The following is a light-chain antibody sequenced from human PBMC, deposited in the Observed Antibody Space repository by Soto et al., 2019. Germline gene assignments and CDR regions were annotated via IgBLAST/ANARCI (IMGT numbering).Light chain of an antibody. CDR2: EVS. J-gene: IGLJ1*01. V-gene: IGLV2-14*01. CDR1: SSDVGGYNY. Sequence: SALTQPASGSGSRGQSITISFTGTSSDVGGYNYVSWYQQHPGKAPKLMIYEVSNRPSGVSNRFSGSKSGNTASLTISGLQAEDEVDYYCSSYTSSSTPFVFGTGTKVTVL. CDR3: SSYTSSSTPFV.